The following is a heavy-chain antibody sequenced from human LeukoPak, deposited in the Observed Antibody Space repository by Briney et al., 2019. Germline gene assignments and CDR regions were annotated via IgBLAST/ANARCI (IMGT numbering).Heavy chain of an antibody. Sequence: GPSLTLSCAASASTFSSSATSSGRQTPGKGLEWVSAISGSGDSTYYADSVKARFTISRDNSKNTLYLQMNSLRAEDTAVYYCARGLRTWLDYWGQGTLVTVSS. V-gene: IGHV3-23*01. CDR3: ARGLRTWLDY. CDR1: ASTFSSSA. CDR2: ISGSGDST. J-gene: IGHJ4*02. D-gene: IGHD2-21*01.